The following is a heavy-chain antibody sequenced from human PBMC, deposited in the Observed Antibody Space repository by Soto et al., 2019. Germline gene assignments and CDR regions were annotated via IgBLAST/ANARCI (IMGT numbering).Heavy chain of an antibody. J-gene: IGHJ4*02. CDR3: ARIGLYDSDDYYYPDY. CDR1: GFSLSMREMS. D-gene: IGHD3-22*01. V-gene: IGHV2-5*02. CDR2: IYWDDDK. Sequence: SGPTLVNPTQTLTLTCTFSGFSLSMREMSVGWIRQPPGKALEWLALIYWDDDKRYSPSLKSRLTITKDTSKNQVVLTMTNMDPADTAVYYCARIGLYDSDDYYYPDYWGQGTLVTVSS.